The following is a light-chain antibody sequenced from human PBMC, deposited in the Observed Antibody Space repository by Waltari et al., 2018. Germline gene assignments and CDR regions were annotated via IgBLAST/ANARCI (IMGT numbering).Light chain of an antibody. CDR1: PPNIGRNH. Sequence: QSMLAQPPSASGTPGQRVTLSRSGRPPNIGRNHVYWYQPLPRPPPKLLIYKNSPRPSRVPDRFSGSKSGTSASLVISGLRSEDEADYFCAAWDDSLRVVVFGGGTRLTV. CDR3: AAWDDSLRVVV. CDR2: KNS. V-gene: IGLV1-47*01. J-gene: IGLJ2*01.